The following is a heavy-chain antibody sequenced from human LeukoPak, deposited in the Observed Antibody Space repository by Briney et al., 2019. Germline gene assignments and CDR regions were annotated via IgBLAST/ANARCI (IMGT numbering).Heavy chain of an antibody. V-gene: IGHV3-21*04. Sequence: PGGSLRLSCAASGFTFSSYSMNWVRQAPGKGLEWVSSISSSSSYIYYADSVKGRFTISRDNAKNSLYLQMNSLRAEDTAVYYCAKDQRYSYGPDAFDIWGQGTMVTVSS. D-gene: IGHD5-18*01. J-gene: IGHJ3*02. CDR1: GFTFSSYS. CDR3: AKDQRYSYGPDAFDI. CDR2: ISSSSSYI.